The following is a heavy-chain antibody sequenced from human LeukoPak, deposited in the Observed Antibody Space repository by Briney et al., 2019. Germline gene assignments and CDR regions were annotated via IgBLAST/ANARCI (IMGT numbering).Heavy chain of an antibody. V-gene: IGHV3-11*04. CDR2: LGYSGSTL. Sequence: GGSLRLSCAASGFAFSDYYMSWIRQAPGKRLEWVSYLGYSGSTLYYADSVKGRFTMSRDNAKNSVYLQMNSLRAEDTAVYYCTRDAALVPGKNFWGQGTLVTVSS. CDR1: GFAFSDYY. D-gene: IGHD6-19*01. J-gene: IGHJ4*02. CDR3: TRDAALVPGKNF.